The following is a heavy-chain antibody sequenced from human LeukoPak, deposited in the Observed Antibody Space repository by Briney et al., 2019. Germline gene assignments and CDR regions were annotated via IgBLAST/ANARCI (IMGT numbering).Heavy chain of an antibody. V-gene: IGHV4-59*01. Sequence: SSETLSLTCTVSGGSISSYYWSWIRQPPGKGLEWIGYIYHSGSTNYNPSLKSRVTISVDTSKNQFSLKLSSVTAADTAVYYCARDLDTQDAFDIWGQGTMVTVSS. CDR1: GGSISSYY. CDR2: IYHSGST. D-gene: IGHD5-18*01. J-gene: IGHJ3*02. CDR3: ARDLDTQDAFDI.